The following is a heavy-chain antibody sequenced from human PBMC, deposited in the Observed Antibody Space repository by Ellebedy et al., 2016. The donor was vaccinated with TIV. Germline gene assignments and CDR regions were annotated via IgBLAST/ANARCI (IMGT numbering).Heavy chain of an antibody. V-gene: IGHV4-34*01. CDR2: INDRGNS. CDR1: GGSFSDYY. J-gene: IGHJ6*02. D-gene: IGHD6-19*01. CDR3: ARRKKGYDNGWGTYYYFAMDV. Sequence: MPSETLSLTCAVYGGSFSDYYWTWIRQSPGKGLEWIGEINDRGNSAYTASLKSRVTILVDSSKNQFSLRLTSVTAADTAVYYCARRKKGYDNGWGTYYYFAMDVWGQGTTVSVSS.